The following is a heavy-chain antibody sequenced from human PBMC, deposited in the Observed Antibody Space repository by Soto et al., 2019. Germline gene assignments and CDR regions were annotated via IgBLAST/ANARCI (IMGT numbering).Heavy chain of an antibody. CDR2: IYYSGST. CDR1: GGSISSGDYY. V-gene: IGHV4-30-4*01. J-gene: IGHJ4*02. Sequence: SETLALTCTVSGGSISSGDYYWSWIRQPPGKGLEWIGYIYYSGSTYYNPSLKSRVTISVDTSKNQFSLKLSSVTAADTAVYYCAGEQQQLALDYWGQGTLVTVSS. CDR3: AGEQQQLALDY. D-gene: IGHD6-13*01.